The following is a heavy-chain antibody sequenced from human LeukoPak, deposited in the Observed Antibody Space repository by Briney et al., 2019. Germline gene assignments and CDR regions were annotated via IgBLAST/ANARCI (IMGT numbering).Heavy chain of an antibody. CDR2: IKSKTDGGEA. J-gene: IGHJ4*02. V-gene: IGHV3-15*01. Sequence: GGSLSLSCQASGFTFNNAWMSWVRQAPGKGLEWVGRIKSKTDGGEADYAESVKGRFTISRDDSKNTLYLQMNSLKTEDTALYFCTTDPLWSLWRQSNSFDYWGQGTLVAVSS. CDR3: TTDPLWSLWRQSNSFDY. D-gene: IGHD3-3*01. CDR1: GFTFNNAW.